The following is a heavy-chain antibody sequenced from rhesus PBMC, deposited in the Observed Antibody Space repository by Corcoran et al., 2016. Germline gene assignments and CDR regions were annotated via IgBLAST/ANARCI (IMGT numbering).Heavy chain of an antibody. J-gene: IGHJ4*01. CDR2: LTYNGST. CDR1: GDSISSGYYF. CDR3: ARDWGY. Sequence: QVQLQESGPGLVKPSETLSLTCAVSGDSISSGYYFWSWIRQPPGKGLEWIGYLTYNGSTSYNPSLKSRVTISRDTSKNQFSLKLSSVTAADTAVYSCARDWGYWGQGVLVTVSS. V-gene: IGHV4-122*02. D-gene: IGHD3-34*01.